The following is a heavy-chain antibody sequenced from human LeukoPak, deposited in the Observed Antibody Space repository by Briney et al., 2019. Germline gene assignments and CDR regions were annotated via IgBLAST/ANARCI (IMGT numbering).Heavy chain of an antibody. J-gene: IGHJ6*03. CDR2: INPSGGST. CDR1: GYTFTSYY. CDR3: ARENSIAVAGTGLYYYYYYMDV. Sequence: RASVKVSCKASGYTFTSYYMHWVRHAPGQGLEWMGIINPSGGSTSYAQKFQGRVTMTRDTSTCTVYMELSSLRSEDTAVYYCARENSIAVAGTGLYYYYYYMDVWGKGTTVTVSS. V-gene: IGHV1-46*01. D-gene: IGHD6-19*01.